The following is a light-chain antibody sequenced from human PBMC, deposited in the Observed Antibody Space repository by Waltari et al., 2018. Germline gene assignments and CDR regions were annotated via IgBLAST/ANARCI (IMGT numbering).Light chain of an antibody. V-gene: IGLV3-25*03. Sequence: SYELTQPPSVSVSPGQTARIPCSGDVLPKQYAYGYQQKPGQAPVLIISKDTERASGIPERFSGSTSGTTVTLTISGAQADDEADYYCQSAHSGSTHLLFGGGTKLTVL. CDR3: QSAHSGSTHLL. CDR2: KDT. CDR1: VLPKQY. J-gene: IGLJ2*01.